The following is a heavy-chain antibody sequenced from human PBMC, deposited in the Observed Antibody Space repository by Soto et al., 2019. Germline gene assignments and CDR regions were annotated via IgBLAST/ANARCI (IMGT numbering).Heavy chain of an antibody. CDR2: INPNSGNT. CDR3: ARDNGYNWNDEGWFDP. V-gene: IGHV1-8*01. CDR1: GYSFSDYD. Sequence: QVQLVQSGADVNKPGASVKVSCKASGYSFSDYDINWVRQATGQGPEWMVWINPNSGNTGYAQKFQGRVTMARNTSINTAYMELSSLGAEDTAVYYCARDNGYNWNDEGWFDPWGQGTLVTVSS. J-gene: IGHJ5*02. D-gene: IGHD1-20*01.